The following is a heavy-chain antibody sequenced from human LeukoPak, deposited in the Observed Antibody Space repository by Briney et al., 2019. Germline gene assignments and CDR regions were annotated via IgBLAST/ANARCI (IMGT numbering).Heavy chain of an antibody. CDR1: GGSISSSTYY. J-gene: IGHJ4*02. D-gene: IGHD3-16*01. CDR2: IYYGGST. V-gene: IGHV4-39*01. CDR3: ARHGGFYFDS. Sequence: SETLSLTCTVSGGSISSSTYYWGWIRQPPGKGLEWIGTIYYGGSTYYNPSLKSRVTISVDTSKNQFSLKLSSVTAADTAVYYCARHGGFYFDSWGQGTLVTVSS.